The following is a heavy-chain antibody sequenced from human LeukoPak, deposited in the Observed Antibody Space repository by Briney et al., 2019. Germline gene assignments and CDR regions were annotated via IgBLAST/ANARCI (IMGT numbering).Heavy chain of an antibody. CDR2: ISGSGGST. Sequence: RGSLRLSCAASGFTFSSYAMSWVRQAPGKGLEWVSAISGSGGSTYYADSVKGRFTISRDNSKNTLYLQVNSLRAEDTAVYYCGLRGSYGHFDYWGQGTLVTVSS. CDR3: GLRGSYGHFDY. J-gene: IGHJ4*02. CDR1: GFTFSSYA. D-gene: IGHD5-18*01. V-gene: IGHV3-23*01.